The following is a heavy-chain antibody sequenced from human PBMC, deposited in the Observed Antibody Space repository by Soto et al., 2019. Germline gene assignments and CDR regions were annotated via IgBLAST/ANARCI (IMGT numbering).Heavy chain of an antibody. CDR2: ISGSGGST. D-gene: IGHD2-2*01. Sequence: WGSLRLSCAASGFTFSSYAMSWVRQAPGKGLEWVSAISGSGGSTYYADSVKGRFTISRDNSKNTLYLQMNSLRAEDTAVYYCAKDQGPRKDRFRIVVVTAASGFDPWGQGTLVTVSS. J-gene: IGHJ5*02. CDR1: GFTFSSYA. CDR3: AKDQGPRKDRFRIVVVTAASGFDP. V-gene: IGHV3-23*01.